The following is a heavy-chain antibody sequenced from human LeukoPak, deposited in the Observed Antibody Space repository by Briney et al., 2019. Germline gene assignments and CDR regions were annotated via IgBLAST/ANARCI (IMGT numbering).Heavy chain of an antibody. D-gene: IGHD2-21*02. J-gene: IGHJ4*02. CDR3: AKPPHLYCGGDCFYFDY. V-gene: IGHV3-23*01. CDR1: GFTFSSYA. Sequence: PGGSLRLSCAASGFTFSSYAMSWVRQAPGKGLEWVSAISGSGGSTYYADSVKGRFTISRDNSKNTLYLQMNSLRAEDTAVHYCAKPPHLYCGGDCFYFDYWGQGTLVTVSS. CDR2: ISGSGGST.